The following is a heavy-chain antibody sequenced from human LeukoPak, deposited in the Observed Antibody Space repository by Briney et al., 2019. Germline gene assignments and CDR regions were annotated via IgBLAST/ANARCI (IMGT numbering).Heavy chain of an antibody. CDR2: ISYDESNK. CDR1: GFTFSSYA. CDR3: ARQSIPRYSSSWYYFDY. J-gene: IGHJ4*02. D-gene: IGHD6-13*01. Sequence: GGSLRLSCAASGFTFSSYAMHWDRQAPGKGLEWVALISYDESNKYYADSVKGRFTISRDNSKNTLYLQMNSLRAEDTAVYYCARQSIPRYSSSWYYFDYWGQGTLVTVSS. V-gene: IGHV3-30*04.